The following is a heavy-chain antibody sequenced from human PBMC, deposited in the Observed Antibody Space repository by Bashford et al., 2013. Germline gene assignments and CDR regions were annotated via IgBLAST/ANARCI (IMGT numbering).Heavy chain of an antibody. D-gene: IGHD2-8*01. CDR1: GGSLSSYY. J-gene: IGHJ5*02. V-gene: IGHV4-4*07. CDR3: ARGGGSRYCTNAVCNWFDP. Sequence: SSETLSLTCAVSGGSLSSYYWSWIRQPAGKGLEWIGRIYTSGSTYYNPSLKSRVTISMDTSKNQFSLNLSSVTAADTAVYYCARGGGSRYCTNAVCNWFDPWGQGTLVTVSS. CDR2: IYTSGST.